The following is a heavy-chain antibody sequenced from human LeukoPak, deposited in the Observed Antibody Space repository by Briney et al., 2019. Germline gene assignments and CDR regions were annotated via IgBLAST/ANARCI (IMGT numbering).Heavy chain of an antibody. Sequence: GGPLRLSCAASGFTFSSYEMNWVRQAPGKGLEWVSFISSSGSTIYYADSVKGRFTIPRDNAKNSLYLQMSSLRADDTAVYYCARIVVTAMDYWGQGTLVTVSS. CDR1: GFTFSSYE. V-gene: IGHV3-48*03. D-gene: IGHD2-21*02. CDR3: ARIVVTAMDY. J-gene: IGHJ4*02. CDR2: ISSSGSTI.